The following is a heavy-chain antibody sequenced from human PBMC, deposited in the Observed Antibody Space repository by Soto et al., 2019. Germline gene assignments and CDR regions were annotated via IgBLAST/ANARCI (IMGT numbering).Heavy chain of an antibody. CDR1: GFTFSSYA. CDR2: IKSKTDGGTT. V-gene: IGHV3-15*07. J-gene: IGHJ4*02. D-gene: IGHD5-12*01. CDR3: TTGLDIVATIRASSWSFDY. Sequence: PGGSLRLSCAASGFTFSSYAMNWVRQAPGKGLEWVGRIKSKTDGGTTDYAAPVKGRFTISRDDSKNTLYLQMNSLKTEDTAVYYCTTGLDIVATIRASSWSFDYWGQGTLVTVSS.